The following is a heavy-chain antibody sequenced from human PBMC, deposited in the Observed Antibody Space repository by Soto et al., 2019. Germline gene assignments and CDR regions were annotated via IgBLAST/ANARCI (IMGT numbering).Heavy chain of an antibody. Sequence: EVQLVESGGGLVQPGRSLSLSCAASGFTFDDYAMHWVRQAPGKGLEWVSGISWNSGSIGYADSVKGRFTISRDNAKNSLYLQMNSLRAEDTALYYCAKDGGSGSWGQGTLVTVSS. CDR3: AKDGGSGS. V-gene: IGHV3-9*01. CDR2: ISWNSGSI. J-gene: IGHJ4*02. D-gene: IGHD1-26*01. CDR1: GFTFDDYA.